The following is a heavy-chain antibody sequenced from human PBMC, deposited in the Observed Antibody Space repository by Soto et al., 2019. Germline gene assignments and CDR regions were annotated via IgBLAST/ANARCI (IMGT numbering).Heavy chain of an antibody. Sequence: SQTLSLTCAISGDSVSSNSAAWNWVRQSPSRGLEWLGRTYYRSKWYNEYAVSVKGRITVNPDTSKNQFSLQLSSVTPDDSAVYYCARTASVFDYWGQGTQVTVS. J-gene: IGHJ4*02. CDR3: ARTASVFDY. V-gene: IGHV6-1*01. CDR1: GDSVSSNSAA. CDR2: TYYRSKWYN.